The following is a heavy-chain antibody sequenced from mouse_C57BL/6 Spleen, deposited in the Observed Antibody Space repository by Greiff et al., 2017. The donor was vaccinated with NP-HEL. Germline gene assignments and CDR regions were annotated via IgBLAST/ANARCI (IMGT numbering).Heavy chain of an antibody. CDR3: ARRGSSWYFDV. J-gene: IGHJ1*03. D-gene: IGHD1-1*01. V-gene: IGHV3-6*01. Sequence: EVQLQESGPGLVKPSQSLSLTCSVTGYSITSGYYWNWIRQFPGNKLEWMGYISYDGSNNYNPSLKNRISITRDTSKNQFFLKLNSVTTEDTATYYCARRGSSWYFDVWGTGTTVTVSS. CDR1: GYSITSGYY. CDR2: ISYDGSN.